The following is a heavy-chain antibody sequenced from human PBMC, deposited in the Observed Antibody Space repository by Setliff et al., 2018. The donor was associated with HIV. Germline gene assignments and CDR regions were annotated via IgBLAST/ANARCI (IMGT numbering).Heavy chain of an antibody. CDR2: ITYDGSNK. D-gene: IGHD6-19*01. V-gene: IGHV3-30*04. CDR1: GFTFSSYA. CDR3: ARDPRYSSGWYGSIY. J-gene: IGHJ4*02. Sequence: PGGSLRLSCAASGFTFSSYALHWVRQAPGKGLEWVAFITYDGSNKYYADSVKGRFTISRDNSKNTLYLQMSSLRAEDTAVYYCARDPRYSSGWYGSIYWGQGTLVTV.